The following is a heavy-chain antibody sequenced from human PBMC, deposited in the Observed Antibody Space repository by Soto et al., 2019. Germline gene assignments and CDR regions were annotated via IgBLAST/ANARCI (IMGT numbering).Heavy chain of an antibody. V-gene: IGHV2-5*01. Sequence: ITLKESGPTLVKPTQTLTLTCTFYGISLSTSGVGVGWIRQPPGKALEWLALIYWNDDKRDSPSVKRRLTLAKDTSKNQVVLTMTNMDPVDTATYCCEHKVEAAAGVDPWGQGTLVTVSS. CDR2: IYWNDDK. CDR3: EHKVEAAAGVDP. D-gene: IGHD6-13*01. J-gene: IGHJ5*02. CDR1: GISLSTSGVG.